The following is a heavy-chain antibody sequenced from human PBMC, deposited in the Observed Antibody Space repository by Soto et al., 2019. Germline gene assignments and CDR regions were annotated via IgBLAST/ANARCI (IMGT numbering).Heavy chain of an antibody. CDR2: IYWDDDK. J-gene: IGHJ5*02. CDR1: GFSLSTSGVG. V-gene: IGHV2-5*02. CDR3: AHTPFRSSTFLEWLLYTKGFVP. Sequence: SGPTLVNPTQTLTLTCTFSGFSLSTSGVGVGWIRQPPGKALEWLALIYWDDDKRYSPSLKSRLTITKDTSKNQVVLTMTNMDPVDTATYFCAHTPFRSSTFLEWLLYTKGFVPWGPGSLVAVSS. D-gene: IGHD3-3*02.